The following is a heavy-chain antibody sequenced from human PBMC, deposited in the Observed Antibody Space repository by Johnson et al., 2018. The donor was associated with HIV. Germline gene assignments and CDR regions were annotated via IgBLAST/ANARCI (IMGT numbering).Heavy chain of an antibody. CDR3: AKVVVVPAAIWAFDI. CDR1: GFTFSSYA. CDR2: ISYDGSNK. J-gene: IGHJ3*02. V-gene: IGHV3-30-3*01. Sequence: QVQLVESGGGVVQPGRSLRLSCAASGFTFSSYAMHWVRQAPGKGLEWVAVISYDGSNKYYADSVKGRFTISRDNSKNTLYLQMNSLRAEDTAVYYCAKVVVVPAAIWAFDIWGQGTMVTVSS. D-gene: IGHD2-2*01.